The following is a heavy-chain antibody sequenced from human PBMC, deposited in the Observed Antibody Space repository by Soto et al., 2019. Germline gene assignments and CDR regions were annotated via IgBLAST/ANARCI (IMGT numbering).Heavy chain of an antibody. CDR3: ARDLEPYCSSTSCTLGPTPMGHYYMEV. J-gene: IGHJ6*03. Sequence: GASVKVSCKASGGTFSSYTISWVRQAPGQGLEWMGRIIPILGIANYAQKFQGRVTITADKSTSTAYMELSSLRSEDTAVYYCARDLEPYCSSTSCTLGPTPMGHYYMEVWGKGTTVTVSS. CDR1: GGTFSSYT. V-gene: IGHV1-69*04. D-gene: IGHD2-2*01. CDR2: IIPILGIA.